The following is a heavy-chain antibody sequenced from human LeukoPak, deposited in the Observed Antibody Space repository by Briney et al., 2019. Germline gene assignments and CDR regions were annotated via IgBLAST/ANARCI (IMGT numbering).Heavy chain of an antibody. V-gene: IGHV5-51*01. CDR2: IYPGDSDT. J-gene: IGHJ4*02. CDR3: ARAYYYDSSGFDY. D-gene: IGHD3-22*01. CDR1: GSRFTSYW. Sequence: GGSLQISCQGSGSRFTSYWIGWVRPLPGKGLEWMGIIYPGDSDTKNSPSFQGQVTISADKSISTAYLQWSSLKASDTAMYYCARAYYYDSSGFDYWGQGTLVTVSS.